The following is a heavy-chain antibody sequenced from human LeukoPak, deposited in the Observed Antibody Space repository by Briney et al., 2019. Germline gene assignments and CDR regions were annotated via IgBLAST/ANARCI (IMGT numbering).Heavy chain of an antibody. V-gene: IGHV3-21*01. CDR3: ARDQKYYMDV. CDR2: ISSSSSYI. Sequence: GGSLRLSCAASGFAFSSCAMHWVRQAPGKGLEWVSSISSSSSYIYYADSVKGRFTISRDNAKNSLYLQMNSLRAEDTAVYYCARDQKYYMDVWGKGTTVTVSS. J-gene: IGHJ6*03. CDR1: GFAFSSCA.